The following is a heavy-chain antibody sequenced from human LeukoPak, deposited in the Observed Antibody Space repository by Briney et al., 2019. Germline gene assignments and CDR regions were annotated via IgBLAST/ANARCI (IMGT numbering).Heavy chain of an antibody. CDR3: ARIGLGSYSKYYFDY. V-gene: IGHV3-11*03. CDR2: ISSSSSYT. CDR1: GFTFSDYY. J-gene: IGHJ4*02. Sequence: GGSLRLSCAASGFTFSDYYMSWIRQAPGKGLEWVSYISSSSSYTNYADSVKGRFTISRDNAKNSLYLQMNSLRAEDTAVYYCARIGLGSYSKYYFDYWGQGTLVTVSS. D-gene: IGHD3-10*01.